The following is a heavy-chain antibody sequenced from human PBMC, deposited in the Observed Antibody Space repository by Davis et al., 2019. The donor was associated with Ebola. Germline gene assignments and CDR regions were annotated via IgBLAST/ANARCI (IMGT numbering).Heavy chain of an antibody. D-gene: IGHD5-18*01. J-gene: IGHJ4*02. CDR3: TGAPRGYSYGYGGDY. Sequence: GGSLRLSCAASGFTFSSYAMSWVRQAPGKGLEWVSAISGSGGSTYYADSVKGRFTISRDNSKNTLYLQMNSLKTEDTAVYYCTGAPRGYSYGYGGDYWGQGTLVTVSS. CDR1: GFTFSSYA. CDR2: ISGSGGST. V-gene: IGHV3-23*01.